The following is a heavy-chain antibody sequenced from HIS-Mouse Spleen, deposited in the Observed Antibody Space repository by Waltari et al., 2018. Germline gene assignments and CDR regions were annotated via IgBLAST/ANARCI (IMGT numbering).Heavy chain of an antibody. CDR1: GGPIRSRSYY. J-gene: IGHJ2*01. CDR3: AREIPYSSSWYDWYFDL. D-gene: IGHD6-13*01. CDR2: IYYSGST. Sequence: QLQLQESGPGLVKPSETLSRTCTVSGGPIRSRSYYWGWIRQPPGKGLEWIGSIYYSGSTYYNPSLKSRVTISVDTSKNQFSLKLSSVTAADTAVYYCAREIPYSSSWYDWYFDLWGRGTLVTVSS. V-gene: IGHV4-39*07.